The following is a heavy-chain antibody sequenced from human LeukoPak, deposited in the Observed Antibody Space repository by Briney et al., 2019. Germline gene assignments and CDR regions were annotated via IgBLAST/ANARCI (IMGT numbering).Heavy chain of an antibody. V-gene: IGHV3-43*01. J-gene: IGHJ4*02. Sequence: GGTLRLSCAASGFTFDDYTMHWVRQAPGKGLEWVSLISWDGGSTYYADSVKGRFTISRDNSKNSLYLQMNSLRTEDTALYYCAKDIGVGATGVDYWGQGTLVTVSS. CDR1: GFTFDDYT. CDR3: AKDIGVGATGVDY. D-gene: IGHD1-26*01. CDR2: ISWDGGST.